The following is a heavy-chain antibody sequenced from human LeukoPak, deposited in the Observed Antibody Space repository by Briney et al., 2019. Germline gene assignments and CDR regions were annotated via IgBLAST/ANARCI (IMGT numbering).Heavy chain of an antibody. CDR1: GGSFSGYY. D-gene: IGHD3-10*01. Sequence: SETLSLTCAVYGGSFSGYYWSWIRQPPGKGLEWIGEINHSGSTNYNPSLKSRVTISVDTSKNQFSLKLSSVTAADTAVYYCARVALTKVRATDYWGQGTLVTVSS. V-gene: IGHV4-34*01. J-gene: IGHJ4*02. CDR3: ARVALTKVRATDY. CDR2: INHSGST.